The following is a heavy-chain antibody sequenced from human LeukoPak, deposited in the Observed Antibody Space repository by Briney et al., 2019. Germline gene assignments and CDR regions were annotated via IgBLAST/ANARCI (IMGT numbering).Heavy chain of an antibody. CDR3: ARDLRSSSWYFDY. D-gene: IGHD6-13*01. J-gene: IGHJ4*02. CDR2: ISSSSTYI. Sequence: GGSLRLSCAASGFTFSSYTMNWVRQAPGKGLEWVSSISSSSTYIYYADSVKGRFTISRDNAKNSLYLQMNSLRAEDTAVYYCARDLRSSSWYFDYWGQETLVTVSS. CDR1: GFTFSSYT. V-gene: IGHV3-21*01.